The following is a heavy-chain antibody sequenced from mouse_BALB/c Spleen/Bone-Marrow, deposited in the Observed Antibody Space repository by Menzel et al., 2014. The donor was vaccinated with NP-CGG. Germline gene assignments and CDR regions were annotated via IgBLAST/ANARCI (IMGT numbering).Heavy chain of an antibody. Sequence: EVKVVESGGGLVQPGGSLKLSCVASGFTFSSYGMSWVRQTPDKRLELVATINNNGGSTYYPDSVKGQFTISRDNAKNTLYLQISSLKSEDTAMYYCARVYGWYFDVWGAGTTVTVSS. J-gene: IGHJ1*01. CDR3: ARVYGWYFDV. CDR1: GFTFSSYG. CDR2: INNNGGST. V-gene: IGHV5-6-3*01. D-gene: IGHD1-1*01.